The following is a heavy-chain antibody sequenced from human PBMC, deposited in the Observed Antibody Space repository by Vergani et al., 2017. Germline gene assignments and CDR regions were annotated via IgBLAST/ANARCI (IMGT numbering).Heavy chain of an antibody. Sequence: EVQLVESGGGLVQPGGSLRLSCAASGFTFSSYDMHWVRQATGKGLEWVSAIGTAGDTYYPGSVKGRFTISRENAKNSLSLQMNSLRAGDTAVYYCARGVRDQDGAFDIWGQGTMVTVSS. CDR3: ARGVRDQDGAFDI. CDR1: GFTFSSYD. V-gene: IGHV3-13*01. D-gene: IGHD1-1*01. CDR2: IGTAGDT. J-gene: IGHJ3*02.